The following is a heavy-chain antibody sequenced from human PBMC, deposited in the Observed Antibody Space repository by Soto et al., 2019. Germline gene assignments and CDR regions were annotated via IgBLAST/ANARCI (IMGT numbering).Heavy chain of an antibody. J-gene: IGHJ6*03. CDR3: ARDPVVAAAQYYYYYMDV. Sequence: QVQLVQSGAEVKKPGSSVKVSCKASGGTFSSYTISWVRQAPGQGLEWMGRIIPILGIANYAQKFQGRVTITADKSTSTAYMELSSLRSEDTAVYYCARDPVVAAAQYYYYYMDVWGKGTTVTVSS. CDR1: GGTFSSYT. D-gene: IGHD2-2*01. V-gene: IGHV1-69*08. CDR2: IIPILGIA.